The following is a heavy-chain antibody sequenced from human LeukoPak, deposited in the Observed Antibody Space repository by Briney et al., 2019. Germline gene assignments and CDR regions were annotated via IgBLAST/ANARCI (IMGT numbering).Heavy chain of an antibody. V-gene: IGHV1-18*01. D-gene: IGHD6-13*01. CDR2: ISAYNGNT. Sequence: ASVKVSCKASDTFTSYGISWVRQAPGQGLEWMGWISAYNGNTSYAQKLQGRVTMTTDTSTSTAYMELRSLRSDDTAVYYCARVYSSSWNDYWGQGTLVTVSS. CDR1: DTFTSYG. J-gene: IGHJ4*02. CDR3: ARVYSSSWNDY.